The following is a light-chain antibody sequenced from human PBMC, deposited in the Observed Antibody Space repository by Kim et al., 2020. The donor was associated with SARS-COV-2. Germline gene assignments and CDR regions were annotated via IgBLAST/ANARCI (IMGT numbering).Light chain of an antibody. J-gene: IGKJ3*01. CDR2: AAS. CDR3: QQYYSYPPFT. CDR1: QGISSY. Sequence: STGERVTITCRASQGISSYLAWYQQKPGRAPKLLIYAASALQSGVPSRFSGSGSGTDFTITISCLQSEDFATYYCQQYYSYPPFTFGPGTKVDIK. V-gene: IGKV1-8*01.